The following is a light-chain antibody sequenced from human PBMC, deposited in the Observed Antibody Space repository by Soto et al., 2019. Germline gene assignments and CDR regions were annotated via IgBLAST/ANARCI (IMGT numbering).Light chain of an antibody. J-gene: IGKJ5*01. V-gene: IGKV1-39*01. CDR3: QQSYSLPIP. Sequence: DFQVSISAASVSASVGDRVTITCRASQSIGFYLNWYQQKPGKAHKVLIYAASNLQSGVPSRFSGSGSGTEFTLTISSLQPEDFATYYCQQSYSLPIPFGHGTRLENK. CDR2: AAS. CDR1: QSIGFY.